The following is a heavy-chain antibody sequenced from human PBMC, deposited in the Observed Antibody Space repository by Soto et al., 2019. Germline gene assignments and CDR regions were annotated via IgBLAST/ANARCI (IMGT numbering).Heavy chain of an antibody. V-gene: IGHV3-30-3*01. D-gene: IGHD1-26*01. CDR2: ISHDGSNK. J-gene: IGHJ4*02. CDR3: VRDHDRVVGSDSLLDY. CDR1: GFTFRSYA. Sequence: QVQLVESGGGAVQPARSLRLSCEASGFTFRSYAMHWVRQAPGKGLEWVAVISHDGSNKYYADSVKGRFTISRDNSKNTVFLQMNSLRAEDTALYYCVRDHDRVVGSDSLLDYWGQGTLVTVSS.